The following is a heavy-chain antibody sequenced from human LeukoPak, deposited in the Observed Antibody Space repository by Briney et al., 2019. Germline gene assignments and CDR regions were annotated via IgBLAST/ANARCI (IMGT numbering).Heavy chain of an antibody. CDR2: ISPNSDDT. Sequence: GASVKISCKASGYTFTGYYLHWVRQAPGQGLEWMGWISPNSDDTNYAQKFRGRVNMTRDTSISTAYMERSRLRSDDTAIYYCARGGFDYWGQGTLVTVSS. CDR1: GYTFTGYY. V-gene: IGHV1-2*02. CDR3: ARGGFDY. J-gene: IGHJ4*02.